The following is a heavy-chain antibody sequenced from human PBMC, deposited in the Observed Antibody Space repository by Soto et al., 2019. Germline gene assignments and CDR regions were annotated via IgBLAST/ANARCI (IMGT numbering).Heavy chain of an antibody. CDR3: ARGFRGGDADWFDP. V-gene: IGHV1-18*01. D-gene: IGHD2-21*02. Sequence: ASVKVSCKASGYTFSSYGISWVRQAPGQGLEWMGWISGYSGHTYYAQKFQGRVTMTTDTSTNTVYMELRSLRSDDTAVYYCARGFRGGDADWFDPWGLG. CDR1: GYTFSSYG. CDR2: ISGYSGHT. J-gene: IGHJ5*02.